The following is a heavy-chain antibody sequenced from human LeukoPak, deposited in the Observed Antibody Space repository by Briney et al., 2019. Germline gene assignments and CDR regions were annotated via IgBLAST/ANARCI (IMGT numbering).Heavy chain of an antibody. Sequence: GGSLRLSCAASGFTFSSYAMHWVRQAPGKGLEWVAVISYDGSNKYYADSVKGRFTISRDNSKNTLYLQMNSLRAEDTAVYYCARGERGYSVYEPSYYYYYGMDVWGQGTTVTVSS. D-gene: IGHD5/OR15-5a*01. V-gene: IGHV3-30-3*01. CDR1: GFTFSSYA. J-gene: IGHJ6*02. CDR3: ARGERGYSVYEPSYYYYYGMDV. CDR2: ISYDGSNK.